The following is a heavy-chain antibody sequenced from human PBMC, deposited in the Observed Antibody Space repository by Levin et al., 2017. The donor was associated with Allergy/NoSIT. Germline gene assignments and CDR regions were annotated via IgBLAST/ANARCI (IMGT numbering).Heavy chain of an antibody. J-gene: IGHJ4*02. CDR3: ARTPGRTRYFGY. V-gene: IGHV3-7*01. D-gene: IGHD1-14*01. CDR1: GFTFGDFW. CDR2: VRQSGSEK. Sequence: GESLKISCAASGFTFGDFWMNWVRQAPGKGLEWVANVRQSGSEKFYVDSVKGRFSSSRDNAKNSLYLQMNSLRAEDSAVYYCARTPGRTRYFGYWGQGTLVAVSS.